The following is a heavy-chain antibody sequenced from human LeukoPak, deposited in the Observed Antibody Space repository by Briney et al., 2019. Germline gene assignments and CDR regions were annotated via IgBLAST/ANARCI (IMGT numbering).Heavy chain of an antibody. CDR1: GFTFSSYG. CDR3: ARLRQYSYGYFDY. CDR2: IWYDGSNK. V-gene: IGHV3-33*01. D-gene: IGHD5-18*01. J-gene: IGHJ4*02. Sequence: GRSLRLSCAASGFTFSSYGMHWVRQAPGKGLEWVAVIWYDGSNKYYADTVKGRFTISRDNSKNTLYLQMNSLRAEDTAVYYCARLRQYSYGYFDYWGQGTLVTVSS.